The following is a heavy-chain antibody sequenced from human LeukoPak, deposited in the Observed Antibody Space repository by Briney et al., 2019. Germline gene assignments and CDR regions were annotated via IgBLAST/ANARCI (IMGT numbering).Heavy chain of an antibody. Sequence: GGSLRLSCAAFGFTFSSYSMNWVRQAPGKGLEWVSSISSSSSYIYYADSVKGRFTISRDNAKNSLYLQMNSLRAEDTAVYYCAREWGQPAAILFDPWGQGTLVTVSS. CDR1: GFTFSSYS. V-gene: IGHV3-21*01. J-gene: IGHJ5*02. CDR3: AREWGQPAAILFDP. D-gene: IGHD2-2*01. CDR2: ISSSSSYI.